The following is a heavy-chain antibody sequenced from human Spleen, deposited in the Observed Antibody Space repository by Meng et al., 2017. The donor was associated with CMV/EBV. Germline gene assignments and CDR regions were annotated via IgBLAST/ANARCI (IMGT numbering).Heavy chain of an antibody. CDR2: INQSGST. V-gene: IGHV4-34*01. CDR3: ARRMGSSNYDFDF. Sequence: TSAVYVGAFSGYYGSRIRQTPGKGMAWIGEINQSGSTNYNPSLKSRVTMSEDTSKNQFFLKLSSVTAADTAVYYCARRMGSSNYDFDFWGQGTLVTVSS. J-gene: IGHJ4*02. D-gene: IGHD3-16*01. CDR1: VGAFSGYY.